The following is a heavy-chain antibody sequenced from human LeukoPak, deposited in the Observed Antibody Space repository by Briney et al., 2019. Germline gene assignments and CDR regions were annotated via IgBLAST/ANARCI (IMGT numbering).Heavy chain of an antibody. V-gene: IGHV3-49*04. J-gene: IGHJ4*02. CDR1: GFTFGDYA. Sequence: GGSLRLSCTASGFTFGDYAMSWVRQAPGKGLEWVAFIRHKGYGGTTEYAASVKGRSTMSRDDSKSIAYLQMNSLKTEDTAVYYCTRENAGSSGDYWGQGTLVTVSS. D-gene: IGHD6-19*01. CDR3: TRENAGSSGDY. CDR2: IRHKGYGGTT.